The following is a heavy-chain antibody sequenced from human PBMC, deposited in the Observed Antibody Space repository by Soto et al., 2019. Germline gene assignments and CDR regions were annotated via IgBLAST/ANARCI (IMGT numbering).Heavy chain of an antibody. V-gene: IGHV3-23*01. CDR3: AKDPPRWLQSVESGIKLEAKKYYFDY. CDR2: ISDSGGST. CDR1: RFNFSRDA. J-gene: IGHJ4*02. D-gene: IGHD3-10*01. Sequence: LXLSGAAARFNFSRDAMNWVRQAPGKGLEWVSVISDSGGSTYYADSVKGRFTISRDNSKNTLYLQMNSLRAEDTAVYYCAKDPPRWLQSVESGIKLEAKKYYFDYWGQGTLVTVYS.